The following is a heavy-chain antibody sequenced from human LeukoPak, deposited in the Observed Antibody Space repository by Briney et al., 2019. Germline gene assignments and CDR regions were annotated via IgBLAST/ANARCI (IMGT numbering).Heavy chain of an antibody. J-gene: IGHJ4*02. CDR1: GGSISSYY. CDR3: ARAPYYDYVWGSYGLRYFDY. CDR2: IYYSGST. V-gene: IGHV4-59*01. Sequence: SETLSLTCTVSGGSISSYYWSWIRQPPGKGLEWIGYIYYSGSTNYNPSLKSRVTTSVDTSKNQFSLKLSSVTAADTAVYYCARAPYYDYVWGSYGLRYFDYWGQGTLVTVSS. D-gene: IGHD3-16*01.